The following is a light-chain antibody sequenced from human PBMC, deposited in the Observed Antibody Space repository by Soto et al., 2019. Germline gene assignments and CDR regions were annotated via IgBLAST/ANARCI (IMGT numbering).Light chain of an antibody. CDR1: QGISGS. Sequence: DIQMTQSPSSVSASVGDRVTITCRASQGISGSLAWYQQKPGKAPKLLIYGASTLQGGVPSRFSGSGSGTDFTLTISSLQPEDCATDYCQQVNSLPITFGQGTRLEIK. CDR2: GAS. CDR3: QQVNSLPIT. J-gene: IGKJ5*01. V-gene: IGKV1-12*01.